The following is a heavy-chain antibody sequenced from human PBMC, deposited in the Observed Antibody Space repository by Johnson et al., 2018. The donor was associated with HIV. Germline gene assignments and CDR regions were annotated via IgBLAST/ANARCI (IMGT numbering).Heavy chain of an antibody. Sequence: QVQLVESGGGVVQPGRSLRLSCAASGFTLSHYGMHCVRQAPGKGPEWVALISYDGSNAYYADSVKGRFTVSRDNSKNTLYLQMISLRAEDTAVYYCAKDREAWYISRWSPTDAFDIWGQGTMVTVSS. V-gene: IGHV3-30*18. D-gene: IGHD6-13*01. CDR1: GFTLSHYG. J-gene: IGHJ3*02. CDR2: ISYDGSNA. CDR3: AKDREAWYISRWSPTDAFDI.